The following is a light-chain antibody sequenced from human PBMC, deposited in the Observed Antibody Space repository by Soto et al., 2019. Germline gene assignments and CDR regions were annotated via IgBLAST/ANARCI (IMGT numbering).Light chain of an antibody. CDR1: QSITSNY. CDR3: QQYGSLPRT. J-gene: IGKJ1*01. CDR2: GAS. Sequence: ILFRQSPGTLSLSPGERAALSCRASQSITSNYLAWYQQKPGQAPRILISGASARDTGIPDRFSGGGSGTDFTLTIRRLEPEDFAVYYCQQYGSLPRTFGQGTKVDIK. V-gene: IGKV3-20*01.